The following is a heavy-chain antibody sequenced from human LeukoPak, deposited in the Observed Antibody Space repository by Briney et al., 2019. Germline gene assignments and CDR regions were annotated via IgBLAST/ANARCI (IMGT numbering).Heavy chain of an antibody. CDR3: AKDYDSSGYYLDY. Sequence: GRSLRLSCAASGFTFDDYAMHWGRQAPGKGLEWVSGISWNSGSIGYADSVRGRFTISRDNAKNSLYLQMNSLRAEDTALYYCAKDYDSSGYYLDYWGQGTLVTVSS. D-gene: IGHD3-22*01. CDR2: ISWNSGSI. J-gene: IGHJ4*02. CDR1: GFTFDDYA. V-gene: IGHV3-9*01.